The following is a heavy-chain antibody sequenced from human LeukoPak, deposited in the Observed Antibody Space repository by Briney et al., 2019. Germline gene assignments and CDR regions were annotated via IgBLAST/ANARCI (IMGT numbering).Heavy chain of an antibody. CDR1: GFTFSSFG. D-gene: IGHD6-13*01. Sequence: WGSLRLSCAASGFTFSSFGVHWVRQPPGKGLEWVAVIWYDGSNKYYADSVKGRFTISRDNSKNTLFLQMNSLRAEDTAVYYCARGLTIAAAEVFDYWGQGTLVTVSS. CDR3: ARGLTIAAAEVFDY. V-gene: IGHV3-33*01. CDR2: IWYDGSNK. J-gene: IGHJ4*02.